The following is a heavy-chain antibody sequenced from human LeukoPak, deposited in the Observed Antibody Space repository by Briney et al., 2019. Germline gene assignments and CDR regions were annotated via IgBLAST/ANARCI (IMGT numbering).Heavy chain of an antibody. D-gene: IGHD4-17*01. CDR3: ARDRIIYGDYGDAFDI. J-gene: IGHJ3*02. Sequence: GGSLRLSCAASGFTFSDYYMSYIRQAPGRGLEWVSSISSSSSFIYYADSLKGRFTISRDNAKNSLFLQMNSLRAEDTAVYYCARDRIIYGDYGDAFDIWGQGTMVTVSS. CDR2: ISSSSSFI. V-gene: IGHV3-11*06. CDR1: GFTFSDYY.